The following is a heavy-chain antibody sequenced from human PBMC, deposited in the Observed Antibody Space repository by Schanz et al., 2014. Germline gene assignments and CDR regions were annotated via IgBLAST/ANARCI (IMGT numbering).Heavy chain of an antibody. D-gene: IGHD3-16*01. CDR2: ICYDASNE. CDR3: AKALKPYIASRNGLDV. Sequence: QAQLVESGGGVVQPGGSLRLSCAASRFAFSNCGMHWVRQAPGKGLEWVAFICYDASNEYYADSVKGRFTISRDNSKNTLYLQMNSLRPDDTAVYYCAKALKPYIASRNGLDVWGHGTTVTVSS. V-gene: IGHV3-30*02. J-gene: IGHJ6*02. CDR1: RFAFSNCG.